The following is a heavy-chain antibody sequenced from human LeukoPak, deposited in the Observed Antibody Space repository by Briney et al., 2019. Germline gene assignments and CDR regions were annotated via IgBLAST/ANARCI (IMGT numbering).Heavy chain of an antibody. CDR2: IKQDGSEK. J-gene: IGHJ6*03. D-gene: IGHD3-22*01. Sequence: PGGSLRLSCAASGFTFSSYWMSWVRQAPGKGLEWVANIKQDGSEKYYVDSVKGRFTISRDNAKNSLYLQMNSLRAEDTAVYYCARALGDITMIVVDYYYMDVWGKGTTVTVSS. V-gene: IGHV3-7*01. CDR3: ARALGDITMIVVDYYYMDV. CDR1: GFTFSSYW.